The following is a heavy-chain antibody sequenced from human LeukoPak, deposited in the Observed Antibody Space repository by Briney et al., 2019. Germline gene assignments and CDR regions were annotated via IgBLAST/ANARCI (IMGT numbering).Heavy chain of an antibody. CDR1: VGSLRRQY. Sequence: SETLSLICAVSVGSLRRQYWHWVPQPPGKGLEWIGYIYYSGSTKYNPSLGSRVTISVDTSKNQFSLKERFVTAADTAVYYCARAHYGDYVSDYWGQGTLVTVSS. CDR2: IYYSGST. J-gene: IGHJ4*02. D-gene: IGHD4-17*01. V-gene: IGHV4-59*11. CDR3: ARAHYGDYVSDY.